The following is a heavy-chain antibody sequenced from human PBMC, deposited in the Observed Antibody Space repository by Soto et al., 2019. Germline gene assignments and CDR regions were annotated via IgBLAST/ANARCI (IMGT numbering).Heavy chain of an antibody. CDR1: GYTFTSYP. J-gene: IGHJ4*02. CDR2: INPGNGNT. V-gene: IGHV1-3*01. CDR3: ARDKAGLGDY. Sequence: QVQLVQSGAEVKKPGASVKVSYKASGYTFTSYPMHWVRQAPGRRLEWMGWINPGNGNTKYSQKFQGRVTTTRDTSASTAYMELSSLRSEDTAVYYCARDKAGLGDYWGQGTLVTVSP.